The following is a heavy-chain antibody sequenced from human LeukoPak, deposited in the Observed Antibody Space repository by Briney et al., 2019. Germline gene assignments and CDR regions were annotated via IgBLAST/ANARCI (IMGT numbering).Heavy chain of an antibody. J-gene: IGHJ4*02. CDR2: VSSDGTT. V-gene: IGHV4-59*08. Sequence: SETLSLTCSVSGDSVTSYYWSWIRQPPGKGLEWIGYVSSDGTTNYTPPLRSRVIMSVDTAKNHISLSLTSLTAADTAIYYCARLDCTGDGCYNHWGQGTLVTVSS. CDR1: GDSVTSYY. CDR3: ARLDCTGDGCYNH. D-gene: IGHD2-8*02.